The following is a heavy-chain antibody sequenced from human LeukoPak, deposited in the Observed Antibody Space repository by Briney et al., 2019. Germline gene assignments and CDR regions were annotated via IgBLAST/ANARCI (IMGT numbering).Heavy chain of an antibody. CDR2: ISRSSTYM. J-gene: IGHJ4*02. CDR3: ARGLTGRGY. Sequence: GGSLRLSCAASGFTFRTYSMNWVRQAPGKGLEWVSSISRSSTYMSYADSVKGRFTISRDNAKNTLYLQMNSLRAEDTAVYYCARGLTGRGYWGQGTLVTVSS. D-gene: IGHD3-10*01. V-gene: IGHV3-21*04. CDR1: GFTFRTYS.